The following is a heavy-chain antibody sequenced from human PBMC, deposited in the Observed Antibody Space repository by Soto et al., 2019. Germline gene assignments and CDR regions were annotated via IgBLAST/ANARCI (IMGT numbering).Heavy chain of an antibody. V-gene: IGHV1-46*03. D-gene: IGHD4-17*01. CDR3: ARRGDYGGPAIDY. CDR1: GCTFSSYA. Sequence: ASVKVSCKASGCTFSSYAISWVRQAPGQGLEWMGIINPSGGRTSYAQKFQGRVTMTRDTSTSTVYMELSSLRSEDTAVYYCARRGDYGGPAIDYWGQGTLVTVSS. CDR2: INPSGGRT. J-gene: IGHJ4*02.